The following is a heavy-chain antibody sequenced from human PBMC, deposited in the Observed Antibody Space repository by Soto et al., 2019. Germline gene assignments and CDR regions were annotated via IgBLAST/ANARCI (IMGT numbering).Heavy chain of an antibody. V-gene: IGHV1-69*13. CDR3: ARVRGYYDSSGYQRSNWFEP. J-gene: IGHJ5*02. Sequence: SVKISCKASGGTFSSYAISWVRQAPGQGLEWMGGIIPIFGTANYAQKFQGRVTITADESTSTAYMELSSLRSEDTAVYYCARVRGYYDSSGYQRSNWFEPWGQGTLVTVSS. CDR1: GGTFSSYA. D-gene: IGHD3-22*01. CDR2: IIPIFGTA.